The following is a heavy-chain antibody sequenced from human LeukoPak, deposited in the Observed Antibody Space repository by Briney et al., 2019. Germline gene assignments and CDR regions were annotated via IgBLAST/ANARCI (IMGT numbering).Heavy chain of an antibody. CDR3: ARELSLTGTLDY. Sequence: SETLSLTCTVSGGSISSYYWSWIRQPPGKGLEWIGYIYYSGSTSYNPSLKSRVTIPVDTSKNQFSLKLNSVTAADTAVYYCARELSLTGTLDYWGQGTLVTVSS. V-gene: IGHV4-59*01. D-gene: IGHD1-7*01. CDR1: GGSISSYY. J-gene: IGHJ4*02. CDR2: IYYSGST.